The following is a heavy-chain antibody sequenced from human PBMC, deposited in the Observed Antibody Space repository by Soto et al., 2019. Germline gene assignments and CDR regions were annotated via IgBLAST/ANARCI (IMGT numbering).Heavy chain of an antibody. V-gene: IGHV4-59*01. D-gene: IGHD3-3*01. CDR2: SSYGGIT. CDR3: ARARKATYITGGFDS. CDR1: GTSISSYY. J-gene: IGHJ4*02. Sequence: SETLSLTCTVSGTSISSYYWSWIRQPPGKGLEYIAYSSYGGITNLNGALNGRVTMSIDTSKNQFSLKATSLTAADTAVYYCARARKATYITGGFDSWGQGTLVTVSS.